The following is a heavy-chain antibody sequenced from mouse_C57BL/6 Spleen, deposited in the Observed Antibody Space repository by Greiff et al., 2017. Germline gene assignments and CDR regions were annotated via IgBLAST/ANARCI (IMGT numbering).Heavy chain of an antibody. J-gene: IGHJ2*01. CDR2: ISNGGGST. Sequence: EVKLVESGGGLVQPGGSLKLSCAASGFTISDYYMYWVRQTPEKRLEWVAYISNGGGSTYYPDTVKGRFTISRDNANNTLYLQMSSLNSEDTAMYYCESHGKEEGSRPFDYGGQGTTLTVSS. D-gene: IGHD3-3*01. CDR1: GFTISDYY. V-gene: IGHV5-12*01. CDR3: ESHGKEEGSRPFDY.